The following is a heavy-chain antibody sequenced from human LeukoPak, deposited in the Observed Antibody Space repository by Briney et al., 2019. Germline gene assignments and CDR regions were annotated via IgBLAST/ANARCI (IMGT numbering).Heavy chain of an antibody. V-gene: IGHV5-10-1*01. CDR3: ARYRGDGYTVDY. D-gene: IGHD5-24*01. CDR2: IDPSDSYT. CDR1: GYSFTSYW. J-gene: IGHJ4*02. Sequence: GESLKISCKGSGYSFTSYWISWVRQMPGKGLEWMGRIDPSDSYTNYSPSFQGHVAISADKSISTAYLLWSSLKASDTAMYYCARYRGDGYTVDYWGQGTLVTVSS.